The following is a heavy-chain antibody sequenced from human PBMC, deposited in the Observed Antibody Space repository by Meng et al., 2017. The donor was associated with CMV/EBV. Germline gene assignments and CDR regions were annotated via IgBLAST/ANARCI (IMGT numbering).Heavy chain of an antibody. Sequence: QGQLRGSGPGLGKPSATRSLTCTVSGGSISSYYWSWIRQPAGKGLEWIGRIYTSGSTNYNPSLKSRVTMSVDTSKNQFSLKLSSVTAADTAVYYCARDLMNCSSTSCANWFDPWGQGTLVTVSS. V-gene: IGHV4-4*07. J-gene: IGHJ5*02. CDR3: ARDLMNCSSTSCANWFDP. D-gene: IGHD2-2*01. CDR2: IYTSGST. CDR1: GGSISSYY.